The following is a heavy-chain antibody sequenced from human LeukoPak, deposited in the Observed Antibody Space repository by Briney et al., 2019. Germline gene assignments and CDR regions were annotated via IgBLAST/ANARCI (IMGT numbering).Heavy chain of an antibody. D-gene: IGHD1-26*01. J-gene: IGHJ3*02. CDR2: ISGSGGST. CDR3: ARDASGGSYVLFHAFDI. V-gene: IGHV3-23*01. Sequence: HPGGSLRLSCAASGFTFSSYAMSWVRQAPGKGLEWVSAISGSGGSTYYADSVKGRFTISRDNSKNTLYLQMNSLRAEDTTVYYCARDASGGSYVLFHAFDIWGQGTMVTVSS. CDR1: GFTFSSYA.